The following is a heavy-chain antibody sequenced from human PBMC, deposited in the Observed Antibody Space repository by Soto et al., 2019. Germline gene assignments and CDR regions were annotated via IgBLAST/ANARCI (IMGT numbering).Heavy chain of an antibody. D-gene: IGHD6-19*01. CDR3: ASTEYSSGWYFTPYDFDY. CDR1: GGTFSSYA. V-gene: IGHV1-69*06. Sequence: QVQLVQSGAEVKKPGSSVKVSCKASGGTFSSYAISWVRQAPGQGLEWMGGIIPIFGTANYAQKFQGRVTITADKSTSTAYMELSSLISEDTAVYYCASTEYSSGWYFTPYDFDYWGQGTLVTVSS. CDR2: IIPIFGTA. J-gene: IGHJ4*02.